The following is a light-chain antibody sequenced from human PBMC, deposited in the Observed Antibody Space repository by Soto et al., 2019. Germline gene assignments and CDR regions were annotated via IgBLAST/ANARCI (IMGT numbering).Light chain of an antibody. CDR3: QRYGSSPLT. CDR2: GVS. Sequence: IEMTQSPATLSASPGDRATLSCRASQPVNNNLAWYQQKPGQAPRLLIYGVSTRATGISARFSGGGSVTEFTLTISSLQSEDFAVYYCQRYGSSPLTFGGGTKVDIK. J-gene: IGKJ4*01. V-gene: IGKV3-15*01. CDR1: QPVNNN.